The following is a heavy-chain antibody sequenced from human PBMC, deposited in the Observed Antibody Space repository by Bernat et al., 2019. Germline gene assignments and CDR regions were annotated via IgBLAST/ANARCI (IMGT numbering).Heavy chain of an antibody. D-gene: IGHD2-8*02. J-gene: IGHJ6*03. CDR1: GFTFSSYS. V-gene: IGHV3-21*01. CDR3: ARDTPRGCTGGVCKSYYYYYYMDV. Sequence: EVQLVESGGGLVKPGGSLRLSCAASGFTFSSYSMNWVRQAPGKGLEWVSSISSSSSYLDYGDARKGRFTIARENAKDSLYMQMNSLRAEDTTVYYCARDTPRGCTGGVCKSYYYYYYMDVWGKGTTVTVSS. CDR2: ISSSSSYL.